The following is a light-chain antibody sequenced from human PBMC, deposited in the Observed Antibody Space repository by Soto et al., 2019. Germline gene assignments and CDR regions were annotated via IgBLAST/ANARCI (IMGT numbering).Light chain of an antibody. CDR3: QQYSDWPLT. Sequence: EIVMTQSPATLSVSPGETATLSCRASQSISNTLVWYQQKPGQAPRLLISGASTRDTGIPARFRGSGSGTEFTLTISSLQSEDFGVYYCQQYSDWPLTVGQGTRLV. CDR2: GAS. V-gene: IGKV3-15*01. CDR1: QSISNT. J-gene: IGKJ5*01.